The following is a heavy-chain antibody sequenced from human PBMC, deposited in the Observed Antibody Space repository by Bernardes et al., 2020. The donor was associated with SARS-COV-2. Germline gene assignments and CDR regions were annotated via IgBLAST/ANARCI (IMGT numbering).Heavy chain of an antibody. CDR1: GFSFSNYN. CDR2: ISGSSSYI. CDR3: ARDPCSSPSCYSDY. D-gene: IGHD2-2*02. Sequence: GGSLRLSCAASGFSFSNYNMNWVRQAPGKGLEWVSSISGSSSYIYYADSVKGRFTISRDNAKNSLYLQMNSLRAEDTAVYYCARDPCSSPSCYSDYWGQGTLVTVSS. J-gene: IGHJ4*02. V-gene: IGHV3-21*01.